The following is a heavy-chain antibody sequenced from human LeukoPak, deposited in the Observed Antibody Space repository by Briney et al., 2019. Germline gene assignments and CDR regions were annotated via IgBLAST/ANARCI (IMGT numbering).Heavy chain of an antibody. Sequence: ASVKVSCKASGYTFTGYYMHWVRQAPGQGLEWMGWINPNSGGTNYAQKFQGRVTMTWDTSISTAYMELSRLRSDDTAVYYCARCAFVVVVAASRPPTDYWGQGTLVTVSS. J-gene: IGHJ4*02. CDR2: INPNSGGT. CDR3: ARCAFVVVVAASRPPTDY. D-gene: IGHD2-15*01. CDR1: GYTFTGYY. V-gene: IGHV1-2*02.